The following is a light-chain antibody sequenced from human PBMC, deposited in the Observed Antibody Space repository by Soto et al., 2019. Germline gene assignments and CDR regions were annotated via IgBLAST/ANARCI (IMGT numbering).Light chain of an antibody. CDR1: SSDVGAYDL. Sequence: QSVLTQPASVSGSPGQSITISCTGTSSDVGAYDLVSWYQHHPGKVPKLIIYEATKWPSGVSHRFSGSKSGSTASLTISGLQAEDEADYYCQSYDSSLSGSVFGTGTKLTVL. J-gene: IGLJ1*01. CDR2: EAT. CDR3: QSYDSSLSGSV. V-gene: IGLV2-14*02.